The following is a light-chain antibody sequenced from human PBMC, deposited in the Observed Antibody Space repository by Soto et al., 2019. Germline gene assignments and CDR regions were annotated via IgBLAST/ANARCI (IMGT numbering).Light chain of an antibody. CDR3: HQYAGSPPWT. CDR2: GAY. V-gene: IGKV3-20*01. CDR1: QTVDNNR. Sequence: DIVLTQSPGTLSLSPGDRATLSCWANQTVDNNRLAWFQHKPGQPPRRLIYGAYARPTGIPSRFSGSGSWTDFTLTISRVEPDDFAIYYCHQYAGSPPWTFGKGTRVDFK. J-gene: IGKJ1*01.